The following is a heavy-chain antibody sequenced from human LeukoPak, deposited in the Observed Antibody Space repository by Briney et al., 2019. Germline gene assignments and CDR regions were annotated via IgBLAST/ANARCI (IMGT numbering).Heavy chain of an antibody. Sequence: GGSLRLSCAASGFTFSSYEMNWVRQAPGKGLEWVSYISSSGSTIYYADSVKGRFTISRDNAKNSLYLQMNSLRAEDTAVYYCARSLAAAGEYYYYYMDVWGKGTTVTISS. J-gene: IGHJ6*03. V-gene: IGHV3-48*03. CDR1: GFTFSSYE. D-gene: IGHD6-13*01. CDR2: ISSSGSTI. CDR3: ARSLAAAGEYYYYYMDV.